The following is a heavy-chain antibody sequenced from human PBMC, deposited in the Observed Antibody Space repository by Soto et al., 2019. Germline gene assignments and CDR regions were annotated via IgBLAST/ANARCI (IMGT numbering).Heavy chain of an antibody. CDR3: ARSDEEYCSSTSCYYNDY. D-gene: IGHD2-2*01. J-gene: IGHJ4*02. CDR2: ISAYNGNT. CDR1: GYTFTSYG. Sequence: ASVKVSCKASGYTFTSYGISWVRQAPGQGLEWMGWISAYNGNTNYAQKLQGRVTMTTDTSTSTAYMELRSLRSDDTAVYYCARSDEEYCSSTSCYYNDYWGQGTLVTVSS. V-gene: IGHV1-18*01.